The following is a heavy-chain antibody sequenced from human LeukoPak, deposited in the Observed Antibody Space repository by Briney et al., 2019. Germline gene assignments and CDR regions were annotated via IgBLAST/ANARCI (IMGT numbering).Heavy chain of an antibody. D-gene: IGHD3-10*01. CDR2: IYTSGST. Sequence: SETLSLTCTVSGGSISSYYWSWIRQPAGKGLEWIGRIYTSGSTNYNPSLKSRVTMSVDMSKNQFSLKLSSVTAADTAVYYCAREPRYYGSGSYVYWGQGTLVTVSS. CDR1: GGSISSYY. V-gene: IGHV4-4*07. J-gene: IGHJ4*02. CDR3: AREPRYYGSGSYVY.